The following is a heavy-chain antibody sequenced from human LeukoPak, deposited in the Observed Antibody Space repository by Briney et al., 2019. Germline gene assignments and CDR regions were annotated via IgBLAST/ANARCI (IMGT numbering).Heavy chain of an antibody. Sequence: GGSLRLSCEASGLPFSISWMSWVRQAPGKGLQCVGNIKPDGSETFYVDSVRGRFTISRDNARNLLFLQMNSLRVDDTAVYYCAFGNAFDVWGRGTMVTVSS. CDR1: GLPFSISW. CDR2: IKPDGSET. CDR3: AFGNAFDV. D-gene: IGHD2-15*01. V-gene: IGHV3-7*01. J-gene: IGHJ3*01.